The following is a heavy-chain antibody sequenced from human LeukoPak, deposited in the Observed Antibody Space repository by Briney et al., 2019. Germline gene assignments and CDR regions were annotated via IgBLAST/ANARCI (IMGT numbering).Heavy chain of an antibody. Sequence: SETLSLTCSVSGGSSSNYYWSWIRQLPGKGLEWIGYMYYSGSTNYNPSLKSRVTISVDTSKNQFSLKLSSVTAADTAVYYCARDRPATENWYLDLWGRGTLVTVSS. V-gene: IGHV4-59*01. CDR1: GGSSSNYY. CDR3: ARDRPATENWYLDL. J-gene: IGHJ2*01. CDR2: MYYSGST. D-gene: IGHD1-26*01.